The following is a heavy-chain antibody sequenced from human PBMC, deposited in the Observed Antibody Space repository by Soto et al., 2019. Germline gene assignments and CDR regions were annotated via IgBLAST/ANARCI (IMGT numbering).Heavy chain of an antibody. Sequence: QVQLVQSGAEVKKPGSSVKVSCKASGGTFSSYAISWVRQAPGQGLEWMGGIIPIFGTANYAQTFQGRVTITADESTSTAYMELSSLRSEDTAVYYWAYRISVEMATIFAFDIWGQGTMVTVSS. CDR3: AYRISVEMATIFAFDI. J-gene: IGHJ3*02. V-gene: IGHV1-69*01. D-gene: IGHD5-12*01. CDR2: IIPIFGTA. CDR1: GGTFSSYA.